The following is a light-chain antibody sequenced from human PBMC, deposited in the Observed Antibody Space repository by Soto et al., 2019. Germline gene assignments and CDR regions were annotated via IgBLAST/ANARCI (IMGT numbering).Light chain of an antibody. J-gene: IGKJ4*01. CDR1: QSVSSSY. Sequence: EIVLTQSPGTLSLSPGERATRSCRASQSVSSSYLAWYQQKPGQAPRLLIYGASSRTTGIPDRFSGSGSGTDFTLTISRLEPEEFAVYYCQQYGSSLGVTFGGGTKVDIK. CDR3: QQYGSSLGVT. CDR2: GAS. V-gene: IGKV3-20*01.